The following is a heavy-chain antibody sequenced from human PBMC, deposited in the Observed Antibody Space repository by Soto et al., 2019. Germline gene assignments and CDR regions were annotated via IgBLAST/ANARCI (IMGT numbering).Heavy chain of an antibody. CDR1: GGSITSYY. V-gene: IGHV4-59*01. D-gene: IGHD3-10*01. CDR3: ARRWSGTDY. Sequence: QVQLQESGPGLVKPSETLSLTCTVSGGSITSYYWSWIRQPPGKGLEWIGYIHNSGSTSYNPSLQSRVTISADVSKCQFSLDLRSVTAADTAVYYCARRWSGTDYWGHGTLVTVSS. J-gene: IGHJ4*01. CDR2: IHNSGST.